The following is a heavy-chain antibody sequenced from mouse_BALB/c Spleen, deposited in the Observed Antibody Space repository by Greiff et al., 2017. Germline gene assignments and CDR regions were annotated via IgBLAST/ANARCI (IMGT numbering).Heavy chain of an antibody. V-gene: IGHV1S56*01. Sequence: QVQLQQSGPELVKPGASVRISCKASGYTFTSYYIHWVKQRPGQGLEWIGWIYPGNVNTKYNEKFKGKATLTADKSSSTAYMQLSSLTSEDSAVYFCARGKYGNYEAMDYWGQGTSVTVSS. D-gene: IGHD2-10*02. J-gene: IGHJ4*01. CDR3: ARGKYGNYEAMDY. CDR2: IYPGNVNT. CDR1: GYTFTSYY.